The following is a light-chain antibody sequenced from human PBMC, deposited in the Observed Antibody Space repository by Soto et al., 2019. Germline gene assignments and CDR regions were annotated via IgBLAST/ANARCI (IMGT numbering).Light chain of an antibody. J-gene: IGKJ5*01. V-gene: IGKV3-20*01. Sequence: EIVLTQSPGTLSLSPGERATLSCRASQSVGSSYLAWYQQKPGQALRLLIYGASSRATGIPDRCSGRGSGTDFTLTISRLGPDDFAVYYCQKYGSSQITFGQGTRVEIK. CDR2: GAS. CDR3: QKYGSSQIT. CDR1: QSVGSSY.